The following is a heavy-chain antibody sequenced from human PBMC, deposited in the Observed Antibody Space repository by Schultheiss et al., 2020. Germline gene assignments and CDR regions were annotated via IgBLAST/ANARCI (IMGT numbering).Heavy chain of an antibody. V-gene: IGHV3-30-3*01. J-gene: IGHJ4*02. CDR3: ARVIAARRPLYFDY. CDR1: GFTFSRFA. CDR2: ISYDGSNK. D-gene: IGHD6-6*01. Sequence: GGSLRLSCAASGFTFSRFAMHWVRQAPGKGLEWVAVISYDGSNKYNADSVKGRFTISRDNSKNTLYLQMNSLRAEDTAVYFCARVIAARRPLYFDYWGQGTLVTVSS.